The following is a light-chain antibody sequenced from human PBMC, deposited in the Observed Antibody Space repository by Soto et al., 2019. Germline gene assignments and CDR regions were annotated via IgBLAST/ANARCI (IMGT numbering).Light chain of an antibody. Sequence: EIVLTQSPGTLSLSPGERATLSCRASQSVSSSYLAWYQQKPGQAPRLLIYGASSSATGIPDRFSGSGSGTDSTLTISRLEPEDFAVYYCQQYGSSPWTFGQGTKVEIK. J-gene: IGKJ1*01. CDR1: QSVSSSY. CDR3: QQYGSSPWT. V-gene: IGKV3-20*01. CDR2: GAS.